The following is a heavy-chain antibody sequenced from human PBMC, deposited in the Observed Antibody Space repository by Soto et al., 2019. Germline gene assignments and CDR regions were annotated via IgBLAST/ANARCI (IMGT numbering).Heavy chain of an antibody. V-gene: IGHV3-23*01. CDR3: AKEIGRALYYDF. Sequence: PGGSLRLSCAASGFTFSSYAMSWVRQAPGKGLEWVSGITGSGRSTYYADSVKGRFTISRDNSRNTLYVQMSGLRAEDTAVYYCAKEIGRALYYDFWGHGTQVTVYS. CDR2: ITGSGRST. CDR1: GFTFSSYA. J-gene: IGHJ4*01.